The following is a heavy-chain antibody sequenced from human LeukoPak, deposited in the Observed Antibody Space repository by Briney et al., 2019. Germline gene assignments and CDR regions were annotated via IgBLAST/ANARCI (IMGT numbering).Heavy chain of an antibody. CDR2: IYYSGST. CDR1: GGSISSYY. CDR3: ASQSPPGS. V-gene: IGHV4-39*01. J-gene: IGHJ5*02. Sequence: SETLSLTCTVSGGSISSYYWSWIRQPPGKGLEWIGSIYYSGSTYYNPSLKSRVTISVDTSKNQFSLKLSSVTAADTAVYYCASQSPPGSWGQGTLVTVSS.